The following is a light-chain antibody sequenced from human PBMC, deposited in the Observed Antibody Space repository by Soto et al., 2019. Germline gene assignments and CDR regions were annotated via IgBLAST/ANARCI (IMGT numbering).Light chain of an antibody. CDR3: SSYTGSSINTVV. V-gene: IGLV2-14*01. J-gene: IGLJ2*01. CDR2: EVS. CDR1: SSDVGKYNY. Sequence: QSALTQPASVSGSPGQSITISCTGTSSDVGKYNYVSWYQQHPAKAPKLMIFEVSNRPTGVSNRFSGSKSGNTGSLTISGLQAEDEAEYYCSSYTGSSINTVVFGGGTKLTVL.